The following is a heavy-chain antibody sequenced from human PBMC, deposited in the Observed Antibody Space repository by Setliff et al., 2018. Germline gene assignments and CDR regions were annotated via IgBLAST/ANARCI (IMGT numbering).Heavy chain of an antibody. CDR3: ARVADGSGSFYLGFDY. CDR1: GDSISPHY. Sequence: LSLTCTVSGDSISPHYWSWIRQPPGKGLEWIGYIYYSGDTTYNPSLKSRVTISVDTPKNQLSLELNSVTAADSAVYYCARVADGSGSFYLGFDYWGQGILVTVSS. CDR2: IYYSGDT. J-gene: IGHJ4*02. V-gene: IGHV4-59*11. D-gene: IGHD3-10*01.